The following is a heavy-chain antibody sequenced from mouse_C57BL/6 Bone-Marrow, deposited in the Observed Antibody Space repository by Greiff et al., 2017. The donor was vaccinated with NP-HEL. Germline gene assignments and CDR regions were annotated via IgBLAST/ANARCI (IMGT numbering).Heavy chain of an antibody. J-gene: IGHJ4*01. CDR3: ARFNYYGSSPLAMDY. V-gene: IGHV1-47*01. Sequence: QVQLQQSGAELVKPGASVKMSCKASGYTFTTYPIEWMKQNHGKSLEWIGNFHPYNDDTKYNEKFKGKATLTVEKSSSTVYFELSRLTSDDSAVYYCARFNYYGSSPLAMDYWGQGTSVTVSS. CDR1: GYTFTTYP. D-gene: IGHD1-1*01. CDR2: FHPYNDDT.